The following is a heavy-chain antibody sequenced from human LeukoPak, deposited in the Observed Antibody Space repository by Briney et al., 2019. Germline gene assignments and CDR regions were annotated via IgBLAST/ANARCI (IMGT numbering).Heavy chain of an antibody. V-gene: IGHV4-34*01. Sequence: SETLSLTCAVYGGSFGGYYWSWIRQPPGKGLEWIGEINHSGSTNYNPSLKSRVTISVDTSKNQFSLKLSSVTAADTAVYYCARGPGWLPGRWPFDYWGQGTLVTVSS. J-gene: IGHJ4*02. D-gene: IGHD5-24*01. CDR3: ARGPGWLPGRWPFDY. CDR1: GGSFGGYY. CDR2: INHSGST.